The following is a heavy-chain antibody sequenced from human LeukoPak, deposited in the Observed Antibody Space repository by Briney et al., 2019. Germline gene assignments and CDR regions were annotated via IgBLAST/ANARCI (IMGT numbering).Heavy chain of an antibody. CDR2: IIPIFGAA. J-gene: IGHJ4*02. D-gene: IGHD2-2*01. Sequence: SVKVSCKASGGTFSSYAISWVRQAPGQGLEWMGGIIPIFGAANYAQKFQGRVTITTDESTSTAYMELSSLRSEDTAVYYCARRYCSSTSCYADSGYEYFDYWGQGTLVTVSS. CDR3: ARRYCSSTSCYADSGYEYFDY. V-gene: IGHV1-69*05. CDR1: GGTFSSYA.